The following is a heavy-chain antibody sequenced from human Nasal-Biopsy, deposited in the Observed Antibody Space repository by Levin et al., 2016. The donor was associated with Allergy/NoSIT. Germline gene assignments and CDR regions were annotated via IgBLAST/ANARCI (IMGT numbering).Heavy chain of an antibody. CDR1: GYTFTDYY. CDR3: ARLERSAYYYFDY. V-gene: IGHV1-2*02. CDR2: INPTSGDT. J-gene: IGHJ4*02. D-gene: IGHD3-22*01. Sequence: ASVKVSCKASGYTFTDYYMHWVRQAPGQGLEWMGWINPTSGDTNYAQKFQGRVTMTRDTSISTGYMELSRLTSDDTAVYYCARLERSAYYYFDYWGQGTPVTVSS.